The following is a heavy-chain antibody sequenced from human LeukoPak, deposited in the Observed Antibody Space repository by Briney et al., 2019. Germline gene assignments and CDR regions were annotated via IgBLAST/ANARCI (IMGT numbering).Heavy chain of an antibody. Sequence: PGGSLRLSCAASGFTVSSNYMSWVRQAPGKGLEGVSVIYSGGSTYYADSVKGRFTISRENSKDTLYLQMNSLRAEDTAVYYCASWYQLAFDYWGQGTLVTVSS. D-gene: IGHD2-2*01. CDR2: IYSGGST. CDR3: ASWYQLAFDY. J-gene: IGHJ4*02. V-gene: IGHV3-53*01. CDR1: GFTVSSNY.